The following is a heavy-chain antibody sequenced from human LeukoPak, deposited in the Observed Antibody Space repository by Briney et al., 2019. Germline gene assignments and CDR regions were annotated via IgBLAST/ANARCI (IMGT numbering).Heavy chain of an antibody. V-gene: IGHV3-21*01. CDR3: ARAYYDILTGPEYYFDY. CDR1: GLTFSSYS. D-gene: IGHD3-9*01. J-gene: IGHJ4*02. Sequence: GGSLRLSCAASGLTFSSYSMNWVRQAPGKGLEWVSSISSSSSYIYYADSVKGRFTISRDNAKNSLYLQMNSLRAEDTAVYYCARAYYDILTGPEYYFDYWGQGTLVTVSS. CDR2: ISSSSSYI.